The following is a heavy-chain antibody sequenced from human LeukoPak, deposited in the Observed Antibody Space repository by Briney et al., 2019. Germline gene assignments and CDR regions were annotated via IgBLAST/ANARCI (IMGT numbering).Heavy chain of an antibody. Sequence: GGSLRLSCAASGFTFSSYAMSWVRQAPGKGLEWASAISGSGGSTYYADSVKGRFTISRDNSKNTLYLQMNSLRAEDTAVYYCARGRRITIFGVVIGPFDYWGQGTLVTVSS. D-gene: IGHD3-3*01. J-gene: IGHJ4*02. CDR1: GFTFSSYA. V-gene: IGHV3-23*01. CDR2: ISGSGGST. CDR3: ARGRRITIFGVVIGPFDY.